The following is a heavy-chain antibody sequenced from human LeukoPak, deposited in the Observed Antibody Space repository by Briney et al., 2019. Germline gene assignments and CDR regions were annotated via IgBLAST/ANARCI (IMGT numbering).Heavy chain of an antibody. CDR3: ARDMEYCSGGSCYGTSGFDY. V-gene: IGHV3-21*01. D-gene: IGHD2-15*01. CDR1: GFTFSSYS. Sequence: GGSLRLSCAASGFTFSSYSMNWVRQAPGKGLEWVSSISSSSSYIYYADSVKGRFTISRDNAKNSLYLQMNSLRAEDTAVYYCARDMEYCSGGSCYGTSGFDYWGQGTLVTVSS. J-gene: IGHJ4*02. CDR2: ISSSSSYI.